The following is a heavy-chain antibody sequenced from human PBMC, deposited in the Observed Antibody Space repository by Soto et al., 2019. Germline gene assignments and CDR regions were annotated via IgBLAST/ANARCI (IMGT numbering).Heavy chain of an antibody. CDR3: VRGNSGWSPYRSRLFHFYYMDV. J-gene: IGHJ6*03. Sequence: PSETLSLTCTVSGVSISSYYWTWIRQPPGKGLEWLGYISDSGNTNYNPSLKSRVAMSIDTSKRQLSLNLWSLTAADTAVYYCVRGNSGWSPYRSRLFHFYYMDVWGKGTTVTVSS. D-gene: IGHD6-19*01. V-gene: IGHV4-59*08. CDR1: GVSISSYY. CDR2: ISDSGNT.